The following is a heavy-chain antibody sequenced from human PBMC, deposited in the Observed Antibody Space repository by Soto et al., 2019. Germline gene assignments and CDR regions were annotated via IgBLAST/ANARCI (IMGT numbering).Heavy chain of an antibody. CDR2: IYHSGST. Sequence: QVQLQESGPGLVKPSQTLSLTCTVSGGSISSGGYYWSWIRQHPGKGLEWIGYIYHSGSTYYNPXXXXXXXXXXXXXXXXXXXXXXXXXXXXXXXXXXXXXXXXXXXMDVWGQGTTVTVSS. J-gene: IGHJ6*02. CDR3: XXXXXXXXXMDV. V-gene: IGHV4-31*01. CDR1: GGSISSGGYY.